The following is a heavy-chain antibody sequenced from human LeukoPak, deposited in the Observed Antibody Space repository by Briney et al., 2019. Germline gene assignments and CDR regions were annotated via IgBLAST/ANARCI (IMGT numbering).Heavy chain of an antibody. CDR2: ISYDGSNK. CDR1: GFTLSSYA. J-gene: IGHJ4*02. CDR3: ARDCSGGSCYSGIDY. D-gene: IGHD2-15*01. V-gene: IGHV3-30-3*01. Sequence: PGRSLRLSCAASGFTLSSYAMHWVRQAPGKGLEWVAVISYDGSNKYYADSVKGRFTISRDNSKNTLYLQMNSLRAEDTAVYYCARDCSGGSCYSGIDYWGQGTLVTVSS.